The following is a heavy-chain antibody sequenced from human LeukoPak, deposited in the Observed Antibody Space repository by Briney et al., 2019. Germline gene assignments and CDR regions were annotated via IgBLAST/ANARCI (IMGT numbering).Heavy chain of an antibody. D-gene: IGHD6-19*01. CDR3: ARQFHTSGWGGLFDP. CDR1: GGSISSSSYY. J-gene: IGHJ5*02. V-gene: IGHV4-39*01. CDR2: MYYSGST. Sequence: SETLSLTCIVSGGSISSSSYYWGWIRQPPGKGLEWIGSMYYSGSTYYNPSLKSRVTISVDTSKNQFSLKLSSVTVADTAVYYCARQFHTSGWGGLFDPWGQGTLVTVSS.